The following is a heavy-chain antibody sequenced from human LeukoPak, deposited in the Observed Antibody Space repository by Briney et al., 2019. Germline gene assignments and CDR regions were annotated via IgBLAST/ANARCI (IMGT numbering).Heavy chain of an antibody. CDR3: ARLSAMLRGPEPIYYFDY. V-gene: IGHV3-23*01. Sequence: PGGSLRLSCAASGFTFSSYAMSWVRQAPGKGLEWVSGISGSGGSTYADSVKGRFTISRDNSKNTLYLQMNSLRAEDTAMYYCARLSAMLRGPEPIYYFDYWGQGTLVTVSS. J-gene: IGHJ4*01. D-gene: IGHD3-10*01. CDR1: GFTFSSYA. CDR2: ISGSGGST.